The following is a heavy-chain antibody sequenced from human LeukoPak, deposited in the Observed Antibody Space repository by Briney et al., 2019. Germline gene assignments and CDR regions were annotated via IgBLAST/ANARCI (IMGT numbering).Heavy chain of an antibody. CDR1: GGSISTYY. D-gene: IGHD2-15*01. Sequence: SETLSLTCSLSGGSISTYYWSWIRQPPGKGLEYIGYMYHTGTTNYNPSLKSRVTISLDTSKNQISLKLSSVTAADTAVYYCVRHFCSGGACFWFDSWGQGTLVTVSS. CDR3: VRHFCSGGACFWFDS. CDR2: MYHTGTT. J-gene: IGHJ5*01. V-gene: IGHV4-59*08.